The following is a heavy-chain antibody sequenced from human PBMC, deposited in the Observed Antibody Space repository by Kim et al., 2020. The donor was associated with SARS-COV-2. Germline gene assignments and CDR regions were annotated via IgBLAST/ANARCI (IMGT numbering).Heavy chain of an antibody. Sequence: GESLKISCKGSGYSFTNYWIGWVRQMPGKGLEWMGIIYPGDSDTRYSPSFQGQVTISADKSISTAYLQWSSLKASDTAMYYCVRRGYCSGGSCFSHTFDIWGQGTMVTVSS. J-gene: IGHJ3*02. CDR1: GYSFTNYW. CDR3: VRRGYCSGGSCFSHTFDI. V-gene: IGHV5-51*01. D-gene: IGHD2-15*01. CDR2: IYPGDSDT.